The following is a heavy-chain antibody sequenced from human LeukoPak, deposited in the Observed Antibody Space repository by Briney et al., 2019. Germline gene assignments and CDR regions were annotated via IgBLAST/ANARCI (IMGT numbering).Heavy chain of an antibody. Sequence: GGSLRLSCAASRFTFNTFSMDWVRQAPGKGLEWVSSISSGSSYIYYADSVKGRFTISRDNSKTTLYLQMNSLRAEDTAVHYCAKVEIAARATHDYWGQGTLVTVSS. CDR1: RFTFNTFS. D-gene: IGHD6-6*01. V-gene: IGHV3-21*01. CDR3: AKVEIAARATHDY. J-gene: IGHJ4*02. CDR2: ISSGSSYI.